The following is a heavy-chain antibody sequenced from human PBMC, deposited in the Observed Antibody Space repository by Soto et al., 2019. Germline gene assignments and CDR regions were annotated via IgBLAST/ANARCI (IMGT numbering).Heavy chain of an antibody. D-gene: IGHD3-16*01. J-gene: IGHJ4*02. CDR3: ATGGGGFLAIPNDY. V-gene: IGHV4-39*01. CDR1: GYSVSTNNYY. Sequence: SETLSLTCTVSGYSVSTNNYYWGWIRQPPGKGLEWIGSIAYNGGTYYNPSLKGRATISLDTSKNQFSLRLRSVSAADTAVYFCATGGGGFLAIPNDYWGQGSLVTVSS. CDR2: IAYNGGT.